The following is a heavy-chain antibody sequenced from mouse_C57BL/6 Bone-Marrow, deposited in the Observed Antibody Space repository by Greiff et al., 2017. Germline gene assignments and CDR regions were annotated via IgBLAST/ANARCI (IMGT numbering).Heavy chain of an antibody. CDR1: GYTFTSYW. CDR3: ARLYDYYWYFDV. CDR2: IHPNSGST. Sequence: VQLQQPGAELVKPGASVKLSCKASGYTFTSYWMHWVKQRPGQGLEWIGMIHPNSGSTNYNEKFKSKATLTVDKSSSTAYMQLSSLTSEDSAVYYCARLYDYYWYFDVWGTGTTVTVSS. V-gene: IGHV1-64*01. D-gene: IGHD2-4*01. J-gene: IGHJ1*03.